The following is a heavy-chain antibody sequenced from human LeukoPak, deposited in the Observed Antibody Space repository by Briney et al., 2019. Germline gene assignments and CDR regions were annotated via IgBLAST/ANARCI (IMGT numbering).Heavy chain of an antibody. CDR1: GFTFSSYS. CDR3: ARGRDNSSGYYSTY. J-gene: IGHJ4*02. V-gene: IGHV3-48*04. Sequence: GGSLRLSCAASGFTFSSYSMNWVRQAPAQGLEWVSYISSSSSTIYYADSVKGRFTISRDNAKNSLYLQMNSLRAEDTAVYYCARGRDNSSGYYSTYWGEGALVTVSS. CDR2: ISSSSSTI. D-gene: IGHD3-22*01.